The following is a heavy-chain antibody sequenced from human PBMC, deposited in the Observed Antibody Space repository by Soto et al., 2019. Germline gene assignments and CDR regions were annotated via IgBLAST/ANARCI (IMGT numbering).Heavy chain of an antibody. V-gene: IGHV4-39*01. Sequence: SETLSLTCTVSGGSISSSSYYWGWIRQPPGKGLEWIGSIYYSGSTYYNPSLKSRVTISVDTSKNPFSLKLSSVTAADTTVYYCASFAYYDILTGQYYYYGMDVWGQGTTVTVSS. CDR2: IYYSGST. D-gene: IGHD3-9*01. CDR3: ASFAYYDILTGQYYYYGMDV. J-gene: IGHJ6*02. CDR1: GGSISSSSYY.